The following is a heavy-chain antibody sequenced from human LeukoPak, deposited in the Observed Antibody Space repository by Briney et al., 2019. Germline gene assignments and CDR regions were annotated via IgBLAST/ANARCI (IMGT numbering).Heavy chain of an antibody. Sequence: SVKVSCKASGGTFSSYAISWVRQAPGQGLEWMGGIIPIFGTANYAQKFQGRVTITTDESTSTAYMELSSLRSEDTAVYYCARAESGYLYFDYWGQGTLVTVSS. CDR3: ARAESGYLYFDY. CDR2: IIPIFGTA. J-gene: IGHJ4*02. V-gene: IGHV1-69*05. CDR1: GGTFSSYA. D-gene: IGHD5-12*01.